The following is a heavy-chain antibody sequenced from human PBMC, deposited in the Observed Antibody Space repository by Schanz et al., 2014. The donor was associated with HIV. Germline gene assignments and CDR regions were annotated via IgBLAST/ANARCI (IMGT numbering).Heavy chain of an antibody. CDR3: ARYNDILTGNYPFDY. Sequence: EVRLVESGGTSVQPGGSLRLSCAASGFTFSTYRMNWVRQAPGKGLAWVSYISSSRTTRHYADDVKGRFTISRDNAKNSLSLQMNSLRDEDTAVYYCARYNDILTGNYPFDYWDQGTLVTVSS. V-gene: IGHV3-48*02. CDR1: GFTFSTYR. CDR2: ISSSRTTR. J-gene: IGHJ4*02. D-gene: IGHD3-9*01.